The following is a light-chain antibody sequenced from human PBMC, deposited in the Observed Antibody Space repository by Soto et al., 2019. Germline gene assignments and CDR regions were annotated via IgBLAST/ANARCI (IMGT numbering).Light chain of an antibody. Sequence: EIVLTQSPGTLSFSPGERSTLSCRTSQNVTSSYLAWYQQKPGQAPRLLIYRASSRATGIPDRFSGSGSGTDFTLTISRLEPEDFAVYYCQHFGSSPPITFGQGTRLEIK. CDR1: QNVTSSY. CDR3: QHFGSSPPIT. V-gene: IGKV3-20*01. J-gene: IGKJ5*01. CDR2: RAS.